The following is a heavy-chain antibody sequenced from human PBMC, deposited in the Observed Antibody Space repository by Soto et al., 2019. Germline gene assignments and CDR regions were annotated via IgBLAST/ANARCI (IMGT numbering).Heavy chain of an antibody. D-gene: IGHD5-18*01. CDR2: IDPRESDA. V-gene: IGHV5-10-1*01. CDR1: GYSFTNYW. Sequence: EVQLVQSGAEVKKPGESLRISCKGSGYSFTNYWINWVRQMPGKGLEWMGRIDPRESDAKYSPSFQGHVTISTDKSISTAYLQWSSLTASDTAMYYCARLNPGYSYGQVWGQGPLVTVSS. J-gene: IGHJ4*02. CDR3: ARLNPGYSYGQV.